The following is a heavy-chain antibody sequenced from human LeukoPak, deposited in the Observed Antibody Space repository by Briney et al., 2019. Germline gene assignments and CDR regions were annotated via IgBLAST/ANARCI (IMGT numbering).Heavy chain of an antibody. CDR2: IYWDDDK. J-gene: IGHJ4*02. CDR3: ALTIPAAIDTSFDY. Sequence: SGPTLVNPTQTLTLTCTFSGFSLSTSGVGVGWIRQPPGKALEWLALIYWDDDKRYSPSLKSRLTITKDTSKNQVVLTMTNMDPVDTATYYCALTIPAAIDTSFDYWGQGTLVTVSS. D-gene: IGHD2-2*01. CDR1: GFSLSTSGVG. V-gene: IGHV2-5*02.